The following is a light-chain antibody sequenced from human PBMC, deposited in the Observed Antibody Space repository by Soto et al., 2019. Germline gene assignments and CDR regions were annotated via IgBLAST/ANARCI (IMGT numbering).Light chain of an antibody. CDR2: GAS. Sequence: DIQMTQSPSTLSASVGYRVIITCRASHSISTWLAWYQQKPGKAPNLLIYGASSLESGVPSRFSGSGSGTEFTLTISSLQHDDIATYYCQQYNSYDTWTFGHGTKV. CDR1: HSISTW. V-gene: IGKV1-5*01. CDR3: QQYNSYDTWT. J-gene: IGKJ1*01.